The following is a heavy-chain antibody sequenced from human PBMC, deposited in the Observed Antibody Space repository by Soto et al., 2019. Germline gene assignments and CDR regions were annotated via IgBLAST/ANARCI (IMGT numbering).Heavy chain of an antibody. D-gene: IGHD4-17*01. CDR1: GFTLRTNG. J-gene: IGHJ4*02. CDR2: FSGSGDDT. Sequence: EVQLSESGGGLVQPGGSLRLSCAATGFTLRTNGMSWVRQAQGKGLEWVSSFSGSGDDTWYAASLKGRFPISRDNSKNTLYLQTNSLRADDTALYYCAGHGGYSYLGQGTLVTVSS. CDR3: AGHGGYSY. V-gene: IGHV3-23*01.